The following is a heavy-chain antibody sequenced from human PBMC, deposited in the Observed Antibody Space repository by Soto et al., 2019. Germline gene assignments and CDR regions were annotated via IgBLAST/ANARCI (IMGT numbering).Heavy chain of an antibody. D-gene: IGHD1-1*01. J-gene: IGHJ5*02. V-gene: IGHV1-69*13. CDR3: ASSEMATTPYNWFDP. CDR2: IIPIFGTA. CDR1: GGTFSSYA. Sequence: SVKVSCKAPGGTFSSYAISWVRQAPGQGLEWMGGIIPIFGTANYAQKFQGRVTITADESTSTAYMELSSLRSEDTAVYYCASSEMATTPYNWFDPWGQGTLVTVSS.